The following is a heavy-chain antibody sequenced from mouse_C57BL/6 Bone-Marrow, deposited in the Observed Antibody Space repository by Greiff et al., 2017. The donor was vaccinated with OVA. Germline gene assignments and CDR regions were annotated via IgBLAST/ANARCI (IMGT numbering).Heavy chain of an antibody. CDR1: GYAFSSSW. CDR2: IYPGDGDT. Sequence: QVQLKQSGPELVKPGASVKISCKASGYAFSSSWMNWVKQRPGKGLEWIGRIYPGDGDTNYNGKFKGKATLTADKSSSTAYMQLSSLTSEDSAVYFCVITTVVPYWYFDVWGTGTTVTVSS. D-gene: IGHD1-1*01. J-gene: IGHJ1*03. CDR3: VITTVVPYWYFDV. V-gene: IGHV1-82*01.